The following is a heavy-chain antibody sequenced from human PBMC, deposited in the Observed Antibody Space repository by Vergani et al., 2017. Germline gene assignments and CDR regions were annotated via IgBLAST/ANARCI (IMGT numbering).Heavy chain of an antibody. Sequence: EVQLVESGGGLVQPGGSLRLSCAASGFTFSRHWMHWVRQAPGKGLVWVSRVNTEGTNTPYADSVKGRVTISRDNAKNMKYLQLNSLRDEDTAVYYCARDGRLDAEVTELDYWGQGTLVTVSS. V-gene: IGHV3-74*01. D-gene: IGHD1-14*01. CDR2: VNTEGTNT. CDR1: GFTFSRHW. J-gene: IGHJ4*02. CDR3: ARDGRLDAEVTELDY.